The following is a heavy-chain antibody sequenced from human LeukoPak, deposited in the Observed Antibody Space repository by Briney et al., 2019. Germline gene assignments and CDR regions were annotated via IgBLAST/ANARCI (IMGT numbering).Heavy chain of an antibody. J-gene: IGHJ5*02. CDR3: ARDVGPPRGYCSSTGCFSPLFVP. Sequence: SETLFLTCAVSGYSISSGYYWGWIRQPPGKGLEWIGSIYHSGSTYYNPSLKSRVTISVDTSKNQFALKLSSVTAADTAVYYCARDVGPPRGYCSSTGCFSPLFVPWGQGTLVTVSS. V-gene: IGHV4-38-2*02. CDR1: GYSISSGYY. D-gene: IGHD2-2*01. CDR2: IYHSGST.